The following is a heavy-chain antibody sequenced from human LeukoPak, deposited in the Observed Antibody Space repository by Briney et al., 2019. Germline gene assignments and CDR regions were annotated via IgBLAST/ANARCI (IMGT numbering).Heavy chain of an antibody. CDR3: ARDRSSRSYYDSSGYPFDY. Sequence: PGGSLRLSCAASGFTFSSYSMNWVRQAPGKGLEWVSYISSSSSTIYYADSVKGRFTISRDNAKNSLYPQMNSLRDEDTAVYYCARDRSSRSYYDSSGYPFDYWGQGTLVTVSS. CDR2: ISSSSSTI. V-gene: IGHV3-48*02. J-gene: IGHJ4*02. CDR1: GFTFSSYS. D-gene: IGHD3-22*01.